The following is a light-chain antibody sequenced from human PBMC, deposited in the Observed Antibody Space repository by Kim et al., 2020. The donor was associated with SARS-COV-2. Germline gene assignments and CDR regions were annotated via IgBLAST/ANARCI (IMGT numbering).Light chain of an antibody. V-gene: IGKV3-11*01. CDR2: NAA. Sequence: LSAGERATRSCRASQSVGSYLTWYQQKPGQAPRLLIANAASRATGIPARFSGSGSGTDFTLTISSLEPEDFAVYYCQQRTNWPFTFGGGTKVDIK. J-gene: IGKJ4*01. CDR1: QSVGSY. CDR3: QQRTNWPFT.